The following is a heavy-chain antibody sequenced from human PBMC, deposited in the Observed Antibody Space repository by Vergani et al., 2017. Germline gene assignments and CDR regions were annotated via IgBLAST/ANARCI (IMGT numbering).Heavy chain of an antibody. V-gene: IGHV3-33*01. Sequence: QVQMVESGGGGVQPGSSLRLSCAASGFTFSSYVMHWGRQAPGKGLEWGAVIWYDGNNKYYADSVKGRFTISRDNSKNMLYLQMNKPRAEDTAGYYCARDFRHKLVTFYYYWGQGTLVTVSS. J-gene: IGHJ4*02. CDR1: GFTFSSYV. CDR2: IWYDGNNK. D-gene: IGHD4-23*01. CDR3: ARDFRHKLVTFYYY.